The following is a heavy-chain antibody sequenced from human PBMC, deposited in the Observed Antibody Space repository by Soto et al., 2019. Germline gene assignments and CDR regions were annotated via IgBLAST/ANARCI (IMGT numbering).Heavy chain of an antibody. J-gene: IGHJ4*02. CDR1: GFTFSSYS. CDR3: ARSTSRATAMVRH. V-gene: IGHV3-21*01. CDR2: ISSSSSYI. Sequence: EVQLVESGGGLVKPGGSLRLSCAASGFTFSSYSMNWVRQAPGKGLEWVSSISSSSSYIYYADSVKGRFTISRDNAKNSLYLQMNSLRAEDTAVYYCARSTSRATAMVRHWGQGTLVTVSS. D-gene: IGHD5-18*01.